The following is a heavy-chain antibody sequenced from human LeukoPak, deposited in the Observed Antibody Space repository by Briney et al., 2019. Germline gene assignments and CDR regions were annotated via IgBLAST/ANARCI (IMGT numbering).Heavy chain of an antibody. D-gene: IGHD2-15*01. CDR1: GFTFSSYA. Sequence: GGSLRLSCAASGFTFSSYAMHWVRQAPGKGLEWVAVISYDGSNKYYADSVKGRFTISRDNSKNTLYLQMNSLRAEDTAVYYCARDRPGALRYCRGGSCYGGIDYWGQGTLVTVSS. J-gene: IGHJ4*02. CDR3: ARDRPGALRYCRGGSCYGGIDY. V-gene: IGHV3-30*04. CDR2: ISYDGSNK.